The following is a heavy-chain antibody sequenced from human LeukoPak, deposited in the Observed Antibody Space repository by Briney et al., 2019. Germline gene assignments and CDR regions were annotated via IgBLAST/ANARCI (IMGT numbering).Heavy chain of an antibody. V-gene: IGHV3-23*01. Sequence: PGGSLRLSCAASGFTFSSYAMSWVRQAPGKGLEWVSAISGSGGSTYYADSVKGRFTTSRDNPKNTLYLQMNSLRAEDTAVYYCAKDRRLIAAAGTYDYWGQGTLVTVSS. D-gene: IGHD6-13*01. CDR3: AKDRRLIAAAGTYDY. J-gene: IGHJ4*02. CDR1: GFTFSSYA. CDR2: ISGSGGST.